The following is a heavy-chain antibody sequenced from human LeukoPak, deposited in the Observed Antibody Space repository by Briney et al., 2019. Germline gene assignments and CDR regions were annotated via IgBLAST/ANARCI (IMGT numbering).Heavy chain of an antibody. CDR2: IYYTGNT. Sequence: SETLSLTCSVSGDSIYNGDFYWSWIRQSPGKGLEWIGHIYYTGNTYYNPSLRSPVTISVDTSRNQFFLEVSSVTATDTAVYYCAKLGCSGGSCYSAYWGQGILVTVSS. V-gene: IGHV4-30-4*08. J-gene: IGHJ4*02. CDR1: GDSIYNGDFY. CDR3: AKLGCSGGSCYSAY. D-gene: IGHD2-15*01.